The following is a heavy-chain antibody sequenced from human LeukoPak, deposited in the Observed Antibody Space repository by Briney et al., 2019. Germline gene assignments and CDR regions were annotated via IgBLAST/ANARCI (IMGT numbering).Heavy chain of an antibody. CDR2: ISYDGSNK. J-gene: IGHJ4*02. D-gene: IGHD3-22*01. V-gene: IGHV3-30*04. CDR1: GFTFSSYA. Sequence: GGSLRLSCAASGFTFSSYAMHWVRQVPGKGLEWVAVISYDGSNKYYADSVKGRFTISRDNSKNTLYLQMNSLRAEDTAVYYCARAAPYYYDSFDYWGQGTLVTVSS. CDR3: ARAAPYYYDSFDY.